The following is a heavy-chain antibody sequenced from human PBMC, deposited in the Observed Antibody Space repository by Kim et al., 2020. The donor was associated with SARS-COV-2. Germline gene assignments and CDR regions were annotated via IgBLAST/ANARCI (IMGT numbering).Heavy chain of an antibody. D-gene: IGHD3-9*01. V-gene: IGHV4-59*01. CDR1: GGSISSYY. Sequence: SETLSLTCTVSGGSISSYYWSWIRQPPGKGLEWIGYIYYSGSTNYNPSLKSRVTISVDTSKNQFSLKLSSVTAADTAVYYCARASPYDILTGYSRPLFDYWGQGTLVTVSS. CDR2: IYYSGST. CDR3: ARASPYDILTGYSRPLFDY. J-gene: IGHJ4*02.